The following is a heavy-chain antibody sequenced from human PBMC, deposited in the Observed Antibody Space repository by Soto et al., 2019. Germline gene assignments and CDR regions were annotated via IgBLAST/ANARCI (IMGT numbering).Heavy chain of an antibody. CDR2: IYYSGST. Sequence: SETLSLTCTVSGGSISSYYWSWIRQPPGKGLEWIGYIYYSGSTNYNPSLKSRVTISVDTSKNQFSLKLSSVTAADTAVYYCARVSTFLDYMDVWGKGTTVTVSS. V-gene: IGHV4-59*01. CDR3: ARVSTFLDYMDV. CDR1: GGSISSYY. J-gene: IGHJ6*03. D-gene: IGHD3-3*02.